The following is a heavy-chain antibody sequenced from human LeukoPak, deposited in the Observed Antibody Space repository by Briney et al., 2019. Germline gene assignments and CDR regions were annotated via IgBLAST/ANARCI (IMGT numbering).Heavy chain of an antibody. CDR2: ISWNSGSI. J-gene: IGHJ6*02. V-gene: IGHV3-9*01. CDR1: GFTFDDYA. CDR3: AKDRLYYYYYGMDV. Sequence: GGSLRLSCAASGFTFDDYAMHWVRQAPGKGLEWVSGISWNSGSIGYADSVKGRFTISRDSAKNSLYLQMNSLRAEDTALYYCAKDRLYYYYYGMDVWGQGTTVTVSS.